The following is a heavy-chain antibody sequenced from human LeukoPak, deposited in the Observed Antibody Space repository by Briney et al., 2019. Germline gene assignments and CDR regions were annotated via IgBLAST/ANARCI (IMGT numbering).Heavy chain of an antibody. J-gene: IGHJ4*02. D-gene: IGHD1-1*01. CDR3: ARGQLDSYTPFDY. V-gene: IGHV3-48*01. CDR2: ISRSSGAI. Sequence: GGSLRLSCTASGFTFSSYSMNWVRQAPGKGLEWISYISRSSGAIYYADSVKGRFTISRDNAENSLYLRMSSLRAVDTAVYFCARGQLDSYTPFDYWGQGILVTVSS. CDR1: GFTFSSYS.